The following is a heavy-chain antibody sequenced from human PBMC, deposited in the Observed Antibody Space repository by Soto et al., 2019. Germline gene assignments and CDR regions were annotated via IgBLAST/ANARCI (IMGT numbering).Heavy chain of an antibody. J-gene: IGHJ6*02. CDR2: IDPSDSYT. D-gene: IGHD6-19*01. V-gene: IGHV5-10-1*01. CDR1: GYSFTSYW. Sequence: PGESLKISCKGSGYSFTSYWISWVRQMPGKGLEWMGRIDPSDSYTNYSPSFQGHVTFSTDKSISTAYLQWSSLKASDTAMYYCARRQYINGWHTYYYGMDVWGQGTTVTVSS. CDR3: ARRQYINGWHTYYYGMDV.